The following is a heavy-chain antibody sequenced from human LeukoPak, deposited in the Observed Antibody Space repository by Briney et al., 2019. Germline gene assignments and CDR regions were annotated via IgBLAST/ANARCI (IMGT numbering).Heavy chain of an antibody. D-gene: IGHD5-12*01. Sequence: GGSLRLSCAASGFTFSSYGMHWVRQAPGKGLEWVAVISYDGSNKYYADSVKGRFTISRDNSKNTLYLQMNSLRAEDTAVYYCARAPRGYSGYDLNYYYMDVWGKGTTVTVSS. CDR3: ARAPRGYSGYDLNYYYMDV. V-gene: IGHV3-30*03. CDR1: GFTFSSYG. J-gene: IGHJ6*03. CDR2: ISYDGSNK.